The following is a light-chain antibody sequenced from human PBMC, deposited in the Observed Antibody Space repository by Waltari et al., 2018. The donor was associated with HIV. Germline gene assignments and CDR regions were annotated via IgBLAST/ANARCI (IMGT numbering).Light chain of an antibody. CDR2: QDH. CDR1: TLVEKY. CDR3: QTWDSNTGV. J-gene: IGLJ3*02. Sequence: SYDLTQPPSVSFSPGQTVSITSSSDTLVEKYACWSQQRPGQSPLLVIYQDHQRPSGIPERFSGSNSGNTATLTISGTQAMDEADYYCQTWDSNTGVFGGGTKLTVL. V-gene: IGLV3-1*01.